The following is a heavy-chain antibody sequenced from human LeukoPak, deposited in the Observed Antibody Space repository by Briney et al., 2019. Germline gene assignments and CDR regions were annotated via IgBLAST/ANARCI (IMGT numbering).Heavy chain of an antibody. CDR2: ISYDGSNK. V-gene: IGHV3-30-3*01. CDR1: GFTFSSYA. D-gene: IGHD6-13*01. Sequence: GGSLRLSCAASGFTFSSYAMHWVRQAPGKGLEWVAVISYDGSNKYYADSVKGRFTISRDNSKNTLYLQMNSLRAEDTAVYYCARGGEYSSSWYDYYYYYGMDVWGQGTTVTVSS. CDR3: ARGGEYSSSWYDYYYYYGMDV. J-gene: IGHJ6*02.